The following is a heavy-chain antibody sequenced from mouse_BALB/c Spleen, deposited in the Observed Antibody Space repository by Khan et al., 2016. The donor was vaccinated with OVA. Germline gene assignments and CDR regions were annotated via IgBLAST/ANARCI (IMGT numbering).Heavy chain of an antibody. D-gene: IGHD2-14*01. J-gene: IGHJ3*01. CDR2: INPSSGYT. V-gene: IGHV1-4*01. Sequence: QVQLKESGAELARPGASVKMSCKTSGYTFTSYTIHWVKQRPGQGLEWIGYINPSSGYTNYNQKFKDKATLTADKSSSTAYMQLSSLTSEDSAVYYCAREGVYYRNDGWFAYWGQGTLVTVSA. CDR3: AREGVYYRNDGWFAY. CDR1: GYTFTSYT.